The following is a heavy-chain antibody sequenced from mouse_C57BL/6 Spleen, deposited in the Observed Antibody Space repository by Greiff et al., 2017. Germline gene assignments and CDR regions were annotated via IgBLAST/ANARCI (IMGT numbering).Heavy chain of an antibody. CDR3: ARSEGISLWAMDY. J-gene: IGHJ4*01. CDR1: GYAFSSSW. Sequence: QVQLQQSGPELVKPGASVKISCKASGYAFSSSWMNWVKQRPGKGLEWIGRIYPGDGDTNYNGKFKGKATLTADTSSSTAYMQLSSLTSEDSAVYVCARSEGISLWAMDYWGQGTSVTVSS. D-gene: IGHD6-2*01. V-gene: IGHV1-82*01. CDR2: IYPGDGDT.